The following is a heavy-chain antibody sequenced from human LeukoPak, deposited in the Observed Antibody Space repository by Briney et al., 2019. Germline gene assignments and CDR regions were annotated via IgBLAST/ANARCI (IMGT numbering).Heavy chain of an antibody. J-gene: IGHJ4*02. CDR3: ARVSPYSSSWYPTFDY. Sequence: KSSETLSLTCTVSGGSISSGDYYWSWIRQPAGKGLEWIGRIYTSGSTNYNPSLKSRVTISVDTSKNQFSLKLSSVTAADTAVYYCARVSPYSSSWYPTFDYWGQGTLVTVSS. D-gene: IGHD6-13*01. V-gene: IGHV4-61*02. CDR1: GGSISSGDYY. CDR2: IYTSGST.